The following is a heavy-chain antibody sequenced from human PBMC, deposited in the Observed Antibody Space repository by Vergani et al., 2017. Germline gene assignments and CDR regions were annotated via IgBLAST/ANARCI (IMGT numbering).Heavy chain of an antibody. CDR3: AGGYYDGSGSYSGGKRYYYMDV. Sequence: EVQLVESGGGLVQPGGSLRLSCAASGFTFSSYEMNWVRQAPGKGLEWVSYISSSGSTIYYADSVKGRFTISRDNAKNSLYLQMNSLRAEDTAVYYCAGGYYDGSGSYSGGKRYYYMDVWGKGTTVTVSS. CDR2: ISSSGSTI. J-gene: IGHJ6*03. CDR1: GFTFSSYE. V-gene: IGHV3-48*03. D-gene: IGHD3-10*01.